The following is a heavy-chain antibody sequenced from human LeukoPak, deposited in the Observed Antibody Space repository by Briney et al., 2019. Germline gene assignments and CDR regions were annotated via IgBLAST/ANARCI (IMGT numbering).Heavy chain of an antibody. CDR2: ISGSGGRT. Sequence: GGSLRLSCGASGFTFSSYGMSWVRQAPGKGLEWASAISGSGGRTYYADSVKGRFTISRDNSNNTLYLQMTSLRAEDTAVYYCAKDGYYDYYFDYWGQGTLVTVSS. CDR1: GFTFSSYG. J-gene: IGHJ4*02. V-gene: IGHV3-23*01. CDR3: AKDGYYDYYFDY. D-gene: IGHD3-22*01.